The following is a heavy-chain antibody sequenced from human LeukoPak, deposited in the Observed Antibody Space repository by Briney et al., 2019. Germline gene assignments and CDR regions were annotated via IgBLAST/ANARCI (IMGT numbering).Heavy chain of an antibody. J-gene: IGHJ3*02. CDR1: GGSISSYY. CDR2: IYYSGST. Sequence: PSETLSLTCTVSGGSISSYYWSWIRQPPGKGLEWIGYIYYSGSTNYNPSLKSRVTISLDTSKNQFSLKLSSVTAADTAVYYCTRDDSATDAFDIWGQGTMVTASS. V-gene: IGHV4-59*01. CDR3: TRDDSATDAFDI. D-gene: IGHD3-22*01.